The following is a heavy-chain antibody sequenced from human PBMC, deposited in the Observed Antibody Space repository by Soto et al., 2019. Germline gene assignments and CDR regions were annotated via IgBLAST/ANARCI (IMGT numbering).Heavy chain of an antibody. V-gene: IGHV1-8*01. CDR2: MNPSSGTT. D-gene: IGHD6-19*01. CDR3: STWGRDGWYTGFF. Sequence: QVQLVQSGAEVKTPGASVKVSCKASGYTFTDYDINWVRQAPGQGLEWVGRMNPSSGTTDYEQNYQARVTMTRDTSISTAYLELSNLGYEDTAVFYCSTWGRDGWYTGFFWGQGTLVTVAS. CDR1: GYTFTDYD. J-gene: IGHJ4*02.